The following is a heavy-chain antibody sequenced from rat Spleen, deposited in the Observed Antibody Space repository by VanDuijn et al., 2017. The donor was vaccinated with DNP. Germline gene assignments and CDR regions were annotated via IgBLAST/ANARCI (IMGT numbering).Heavy chain of an antibody. D-gene: IGHD1-9*01. CDR1: GFNLSNYD. CDR2: ISPSGGTT. Sequence: EVQLVESGGGSVQPGRSLKVSCAVSGFNLSNYDMAWVRQAPTKGLEWVASISPSGGTTYYRDSVKGRFTISRDNAKDTLYLQGDSLRSEDTATYFCATYYGFNSYFFDYWGQGVMVTVSS. CDR3: ATYYGFNSYFFDY. J-gene: IGHJ2*01. V-gene: IGHV5S13*01.